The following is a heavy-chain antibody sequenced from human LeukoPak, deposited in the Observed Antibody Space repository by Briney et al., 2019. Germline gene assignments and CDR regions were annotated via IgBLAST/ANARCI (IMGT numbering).Heavy chain of an antibody. Sequence: GGSLRLSCAASGFTFDDYGMSWVRQAPGKGLEWVSGINWNGGSTGYADSVKGRFTISRDNAKNSLYLQMNSLRAEDTAVYYCARGGYSPYYYYYMDVWGKGTTVTVSS. CDR1: GFTFDDYG. D-gene: IGHD5-18*01. CDR2: INWNGGST. CDR3: ARGGYSPYYYYYMDV. V-gene: IGHV3-20*04. J-gene: IGHJ6*03.